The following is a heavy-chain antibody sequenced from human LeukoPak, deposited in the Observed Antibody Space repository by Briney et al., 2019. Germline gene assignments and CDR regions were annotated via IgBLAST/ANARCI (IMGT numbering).Heavy chain of an antibody. CDR3: ARFTYDFWSGTPSDAFDI. V-gene: IGHV4-4*07. CDR1: GGSISSYY. Sequence: SETLSLTCTVSGGSISSYYWSWIRQPAGEGLQWIGRIYTRGSTNYNPSLKSRVTMSVDTSKNQFSLKLSSVTAADTAVYYCARFTYDFWSGTPSDAFDIWGQGTMVTVSS. D-gene: IGHD3-3*01. CDR2: IYTRGST. J-gene: IGHJ3*02.